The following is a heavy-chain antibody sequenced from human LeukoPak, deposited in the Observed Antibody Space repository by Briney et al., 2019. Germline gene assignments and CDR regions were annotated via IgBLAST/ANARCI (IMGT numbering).Heavy chain of an antibody. CDR1: GFTVSSNY. CDR2: IYNVGNT. J-gene: IGHJ4*02. D-gene: IGHD2-15*01. Sequence: PGGSLRLSCAASGFTVSSNYMSWVRQAPGKGLEWVSTIYNVGNTYYADSVKGRFTISRDNSKNTLYLQMNSLSAEDTSLYYCVKMGYSSTWSTTFDYWGQGTLVTVSS. CDR3: VKMGYSSTWSTTFDY. V-gene: IGHV3-66*01.